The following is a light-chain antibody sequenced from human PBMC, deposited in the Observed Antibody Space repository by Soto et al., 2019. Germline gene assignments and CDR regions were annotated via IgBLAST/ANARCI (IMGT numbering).Light chain of an antibody. Sequence: DIQMTQSPSTLSASAGDRVTITCRASQSISPYLAWYQQKPGKAPKLLIYMASSLQSGDPSRFSGSGSGTEFTLTISSLQPDDFATYYCQQSNSYPWTFGQGTQVDIK. V-gene: IGKV1-5*03. CDR2: MAS. J-gene: IGKJ1*01. CDR1: QSISPY. CDR3: QQSNSYPWT.